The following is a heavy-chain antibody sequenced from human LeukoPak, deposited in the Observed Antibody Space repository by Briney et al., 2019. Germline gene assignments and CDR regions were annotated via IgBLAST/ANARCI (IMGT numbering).Heavy chain of an antibody. CDR1: GFTFSRYW. CDR3: VRDQYSSGSL. V-gene: IGHV3-7*01. CDR2: IKQDGSEK. J-gene: IGHJ4*02. Sequence: GGSLRLSCAASGFTFSRYWMNWVRQAPGKGLQWVANIKQDGSEKYYVDSVKGRFTISRDNAKNSLYLQMNSLSAEDPAVYYCVRDQYSSGSLWGQGTLVTVSP. D-gene: IGHD6-19*01.